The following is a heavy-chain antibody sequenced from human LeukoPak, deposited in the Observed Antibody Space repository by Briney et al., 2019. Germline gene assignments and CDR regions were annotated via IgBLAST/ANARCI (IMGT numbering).Heavy chain of an antibody. CDR1: GGTFSSCA. V-gene: IGHV1-69*04. D-gene: IGHD3-10*01. CDR2: IIPIFGIA. CDR3: ARERLDGRFGEFTQPNWFDP. J-gene: IGHJ5*02. Sequence: SVKVSCKASGGTFSSCAISWVRQAPGQGLEWMGRIIPIFGIANYAQKFQGRVTITADKSTSTAYMELSSLRSEDTAVYYCARERLDGRFGEFTQPNWFDPWGQGTLVTVSS.